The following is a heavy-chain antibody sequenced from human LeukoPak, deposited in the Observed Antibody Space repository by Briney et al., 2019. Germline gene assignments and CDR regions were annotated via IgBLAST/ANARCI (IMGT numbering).Heavy chain of an antibody. V-gene: IGHV4-39*07. D-gene: IGHD3-10*01. CDR3: ARESTSGLPAVGFDF. CDR1: GLTVRSNY. Sequence: GSLRLSCAASGLTVRSNYMGWVRQAPGKGLEWIGSGYHTGSTFYNPSLKSRVSISVDTSKNQFSLKLSSVTAADTAVYYCARESTSGLPAVGFDFWGQGTLVTVSS. CDR2: GYHTGST. J-gene: IGHJ4*02.